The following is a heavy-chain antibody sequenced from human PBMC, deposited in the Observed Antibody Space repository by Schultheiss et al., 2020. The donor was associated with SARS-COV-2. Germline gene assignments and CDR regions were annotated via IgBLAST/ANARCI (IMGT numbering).Heavy chain of an antibody. CDR3: AKDNYYYGMDV. J-gene: IGHJ6*02. CDR2: ISWNSGSI. Sequence: GGSLRLSCAASGFIFSSYEMNWVRQAPGKGLEWVSGISWNSGSIGYADSVKGRFTISRDNSKNTLYLQMNSLRAEDTAVYHCAKDNYYYGMDVWGQGTTVTVSS. V-gene: IGHV3-23*01. CDR1: GFIFSSYE.